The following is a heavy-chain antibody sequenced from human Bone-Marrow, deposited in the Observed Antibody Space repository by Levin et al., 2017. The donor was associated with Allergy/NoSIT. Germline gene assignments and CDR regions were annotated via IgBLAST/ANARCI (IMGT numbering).Heavy chain of an antibody. V-gene: IGHV4-4*02. CDR2: IYRSGST. CDR1: GGSISSSNW. CDR3: ARDPNYDSSGFDY. Sequence: GSLRLSCAVSGGSISSSNWWNWVRQPPGKGLEWIGEIYRSGSTNYNPSLKSRVTISVDKSKNQFSLKLSSVTAADTAVYYCARDPNYDSSGFDYWGQGTLVTVSS. J-gene: IGHJ4*02. D-gene: IGHD3-22*01.